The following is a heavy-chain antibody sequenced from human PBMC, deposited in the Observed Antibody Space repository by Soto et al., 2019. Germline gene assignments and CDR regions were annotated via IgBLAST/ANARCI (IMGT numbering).Heavy chain of an antibody. Sequence: ELQLLESGGDLVQPGGSLRVSCAASGFTFTSHGMSWVRQAPGKGLEWVSGISISGASTYYADSLKGRFTISRDNSKNSRYQQMNSLRADDTAVYYCAKGGSDGWYVGWFDTWGQGTPVTVSS. CDR1: GFTFTSHG. D-gene: IGHD6-19*01. CDR2: ISISGAST. J-gene: IGHJ5*02. CDR3: AKGGSDGWYVGWFDT. V-gene: IGHV3-23*01.